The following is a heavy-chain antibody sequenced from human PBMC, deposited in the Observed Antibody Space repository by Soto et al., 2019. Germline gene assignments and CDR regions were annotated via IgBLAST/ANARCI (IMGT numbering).Heavy chain of an antibody. J-gene: IGHJ5*02. V-gene: IGHV1-2*02. D-gene: IGHD3-3*01. CDR3: ACVLRFLEWLGWFDP. CDR2: INPNSGGT. CDR1: GYTFTGYY. Sequence: QVQLVQSGAEVKKPGASVKVSCKASGYTFTGYYMHWVRQAPGQGLEWMGWINPNSGGTNYAQKFQGRVTMTRDTSISTAYMELSRLRSDDTAVYYCACVLRFLEWLGWFDPWGQGTLVTVSS.